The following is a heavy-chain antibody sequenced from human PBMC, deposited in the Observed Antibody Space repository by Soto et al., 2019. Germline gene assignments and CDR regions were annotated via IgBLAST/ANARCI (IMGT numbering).Heavy chain of an antibody. CDR1: GGSFSGYY. CDR3: ARKAFRVFDY. D-gene: IGHD6-13*01. J-gene: IGHJ4*02. Sequence: SETLSLTCAVYGGSFSGYYWSWIRQPPGKGLEWIGEINHSGSTNYNPSLKSRVTISVDTSKNQFSLKLSSVTAADTAVYYCARKAFRVFDYWGQGTLVTVSS. V-gene: IGHV4-34*01. CDR2: INHSGST.